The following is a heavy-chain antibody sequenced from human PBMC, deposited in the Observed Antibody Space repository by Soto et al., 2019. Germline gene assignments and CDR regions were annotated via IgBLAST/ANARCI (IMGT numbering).Heavy chain of an antibody. CDR3: ARAPYGSGTKPYYFDY. CDR1: GGSISSGGYS. CDR2: MYHSGRI. Sequence: SETLSLTCAVSGGSISSGGYSWSWIRQPPGKGLEWIGYMYHSGRIYYNPSLKSRVTISIDRSKNQFSLKLSSVTAADTAVYYCARAPYGSGTKPYYFDYWGQGTLVTVSS. J-gene: IGHJ4*02. D-gene: IGHD3-10*01. V-gene: IGHV4-30-2*01.